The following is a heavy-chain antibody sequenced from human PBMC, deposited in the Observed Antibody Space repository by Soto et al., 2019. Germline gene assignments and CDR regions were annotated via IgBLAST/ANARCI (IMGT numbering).Heavy chain of an antibody. CDR3: SRDAQGRGAGSHDF. Sequence: VHLVESGGGLVRPGGSLRLSCVVSGFTFSDYSMNWVRQAPGKGLEWVSSISTYGDFTYYADSVRGRFTIFRDSAKRSLYLQMDSLRAADTAFYFCSRDAQGRGAGSHDFWGQGTLVTVSS. J-gene: IGHJ4*02. CDR1: GFTFSDYS. D-gene: IGHD3-10*01. V-gene: IGHV3-21*03. CDR2: ISTYGDFT.